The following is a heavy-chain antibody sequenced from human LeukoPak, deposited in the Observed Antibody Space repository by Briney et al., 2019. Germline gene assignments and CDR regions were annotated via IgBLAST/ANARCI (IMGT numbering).Heavy chain of an antibody. D-gene: IGHD1-26*01. Sequence: GGSLRLSCAASGFTFSDYALGWVRQAPGRGLEWVATLSGSGAGTYYSDSVQGRFTISRDNSKNTLFLHMNSLRAEDTAVYYCVRDRGTYRPIDYWGQGTLVTVSS. CDR1: GFTFSDYA. CDR3: VRDRGTYRPIDY. CDR2: LSGSGAGT. J-gene: IGHJ4*02. V-gene: IGHV3-23*01.